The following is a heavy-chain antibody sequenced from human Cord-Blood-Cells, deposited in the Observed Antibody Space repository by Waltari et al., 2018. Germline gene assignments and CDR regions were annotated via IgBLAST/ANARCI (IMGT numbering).Heavy chain of an antibody. CDR2: INPNSGGT. CDR3: ARGCSSTSCYDAFDI. V-gene: IGHV1-2*06. CDR1: GYTFTGYY. Sequence: QVQLVQSGAEVKKPGASVKVPCKASGYTFTGYYMHWVRQAPGQGLEWMGRINPNSGGTNYAQKFQGRVTMTRDTSISTAYMELSRLRSDDTAVYYCARGCSSTSCYDAFDIWGQGTMVTVSS. D-gene: IGHD2-2*01. J-gene: IGHJ3*02.